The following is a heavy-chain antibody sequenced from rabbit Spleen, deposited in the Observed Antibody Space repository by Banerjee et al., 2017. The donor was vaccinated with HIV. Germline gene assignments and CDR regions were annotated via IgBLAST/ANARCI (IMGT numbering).Heavy chain of an antibody. J-gene: IGHJ3*01. CDR1: GFSFSSNEY. CDR3: ARSGYVGWGGDGDLTGNKL. D-gene: IGHD4-1*01. CDR2: IAGDSGGFT. Sequence: QSLEESGGDLVKPGASLTLTCTASGFSFSSNEYMCWVRQAPGKGLEWISCIAGDSGGFTYSATWAKGRFTCSKTSSTTVTLQMTSLTATDTATYFCARSGYVGWGGDGDLTGNKLWGQGTLVTVS. V-gene: IGHV1S40*01.